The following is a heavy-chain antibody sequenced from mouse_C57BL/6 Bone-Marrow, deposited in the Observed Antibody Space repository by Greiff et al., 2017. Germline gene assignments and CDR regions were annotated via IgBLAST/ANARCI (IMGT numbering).Heavy chain of an antibody. V-gene: IGHV1-26*01. CDR3: ARWGYGSSYGWFAY. Sequence: EVQLQQSGPELVKPGASVKISCKASGYTFTDYYMNWVKQSHGKSLEWIGDINPNNGGTSYNQKFKGKATLTVDKSSRTAYLELRSLTSEDSAVYDCARWGYGSSYGWFAYWGQGTLVTVSA. J-gene: IGHJ3*01. D-gene: IGHD1-1*01. CDR1: GYTFTDYY. CDR2: INPNNGGT.